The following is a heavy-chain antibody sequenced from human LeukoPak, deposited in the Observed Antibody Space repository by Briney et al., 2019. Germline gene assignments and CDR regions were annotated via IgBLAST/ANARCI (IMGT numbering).Heavy chain of an antibody. CDR3: ARLLPRWLQPDY. CDR2: INHSGST. D-gene: IGHD5-24*01. CDR1: GVSFSGYY. J-gene: IGHJ4*02. Sequence: SETLSLTCAVYGVSFSGYYWSWIRQPPGKGLEWIGEINHSGSTNYNPSLKSRVTISVDTSKNQFSLKLSSVTAADTAVYYCARLLPRWLQPDYWGQGTLVTVSS. V-gene: IGHV4-34*01.